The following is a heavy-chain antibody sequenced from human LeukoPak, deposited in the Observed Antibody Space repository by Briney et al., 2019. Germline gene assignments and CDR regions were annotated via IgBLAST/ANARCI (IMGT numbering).Heavy chain of an antibody. CDR2: INPNSGGT. D-gene: IGHD5-18*01. Sequence: ASVKVSCKASGYTFTGYYMHWVRQAPGQGLEWMGWINPNSGGTNYAQKFQGRVTMTRDTSISTAYMELSRLRSDDTAVYYCARGDGVDTAMVTQGGYDSNGYYSGWFDPWGQGTLVTVSS. CDR3: ARGDGVDTAMVTQGGYDSNGYYSGWFDP. V-gene: IGHV1-2*02. CDR1: GYTFTGYY. J-gene: IGHJ5*02.